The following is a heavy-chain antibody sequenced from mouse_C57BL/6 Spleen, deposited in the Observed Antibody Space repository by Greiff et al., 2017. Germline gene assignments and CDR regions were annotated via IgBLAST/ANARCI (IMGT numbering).Heavy chain of an antibody. D-gene: IGHD1-1*01. V-gene: IGHV1-26*01. Sequence: VQLQQSGPELVKPGASVKISCKASGYTFTDYYMNWVKQSHGKSLEWIGDINPNNGGTSYNQKLKGKATLTVDKSSSTAYMELRRLTSEDSAVYYCAKEGTTVGGYFDVWGTGTTVTVSS. CDR1: GYTFTDYY. J-gene: IGHJ1*03. CDR3: AKEGTTVGGYFDV. CDR2: INPNNGGT.